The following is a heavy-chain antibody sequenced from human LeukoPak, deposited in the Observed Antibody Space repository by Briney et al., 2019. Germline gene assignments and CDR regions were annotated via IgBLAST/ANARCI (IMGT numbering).Heavy chain of an antibody. CDR3: ARGIADNRFDY. Sequence: SETLSLTCTVSGYSISSGYYWGWIRQPPGKGLEWIGSIYHSGSTYYNPSLKSRVTISVDTSKNQFSLKLSSVTAADTAVYYCARGIADNRFDYWGQGTLVTVSS. CDR1: GYSISSGYY. V-gene: IGHV4-38-2*02. J-gene: IGHJ4*02. CDR2: IYHSGST. D-gene: IGHD6-13*01.